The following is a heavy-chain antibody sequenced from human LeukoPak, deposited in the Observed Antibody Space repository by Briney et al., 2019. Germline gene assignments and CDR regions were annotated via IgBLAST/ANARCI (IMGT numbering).Heavy chain of an antibody. Sequence: PGGSLRLSCAASGFTFSSYWMHWVRQAPGKGLVWVSRINSDGSSTSYADSVKGRFTISRDNAKNTPYLQMNSLRAEDTAVYYCASLSRGLNIDYYYYMDVWGKGTTVTVSS. J-gene: IGHJ6*03. D-gene: IGHD3-22*01. V-gene: IGHV3-74*01. CDR3: ASLSRGLNIDYYYYMDV. CDR2: INSDGSST. CDR1: GFTFSSYW.